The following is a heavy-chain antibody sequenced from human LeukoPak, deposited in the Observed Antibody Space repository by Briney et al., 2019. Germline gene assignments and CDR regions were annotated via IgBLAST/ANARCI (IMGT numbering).Heavy chain of an antibody. CDR2: IYYSGST. CDR1: GGSISSYY. CDR3: ARAATKGNWFDP. V-gene: IGHV4-59*01. Sequence: PSETLSLTCTVSGGSISSYYWSWIRQPPGKGLEWIGYIYYSGSTNYNPSLRSRVTISVDTSKNQFSLKLSSVTAADTAVYYCARAATKGNWFDPWGQGTLVTVSS. J-gene: IGHJ5*02. D-gene: IGHD1-1*01.